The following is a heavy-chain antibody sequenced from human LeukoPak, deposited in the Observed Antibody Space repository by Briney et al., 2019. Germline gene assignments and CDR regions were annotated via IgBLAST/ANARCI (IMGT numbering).Heavy chain of an antibody. D-gene: IGHD6-13*01. CDR1: GGSISSYY. CDR3: AKARAAAGSWFDP. V-gene: IGHV4-59*04. J-gene: IGHJ5*02. Sequence: SETLSLTCTVSGGSISSYYWSWIRQPPGKGLEWIGSIYHSGSTYYNPSLKSRVTISVDTSKNQFSLKLSSVTAADTAVYYCAKARAAAGSWFDPWGQGTLVTVSS. CDR2: IYHSGST.